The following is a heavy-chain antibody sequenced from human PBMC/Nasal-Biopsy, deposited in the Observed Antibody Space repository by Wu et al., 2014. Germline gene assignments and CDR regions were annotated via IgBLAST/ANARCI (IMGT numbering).Heavy chain of an antibody. V-gene: IGHV4-39*01. CDR1: GVSISSNPND. D-gene: IGHD2-2*01. J-gene: IGHJ4*02. CDR2: FYHTETT. CDR3: ARHADRQCSSSNHCAFDY. Sequence: TLSLTYTVSGVSISSNPNDWGWIRQPQARGSAVDWNDFYHTETTQLNPSLKSRVTITVDTSKNQFSLKLRSVTAADTAVYYCARHADRQCSSSNHCAFDYWGQGALVTVSS.